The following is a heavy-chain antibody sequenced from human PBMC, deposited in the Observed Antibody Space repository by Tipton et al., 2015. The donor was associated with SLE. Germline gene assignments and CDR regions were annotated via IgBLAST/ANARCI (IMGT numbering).Heavy chain of an antibody. D-gene: IGHD2-15*01. Sequence: TLSLTCTVSGGSISSSSYYWGWIRQPPGKGLEWIGSIHYSGTTYCNSSLKSRVTISIDTSKNQFSLKLNSVTAADTAVYYCARGPRQGVVEEAFDIWGQGTMVTVSS. CDR2: IHYSGTT. CDR3: ARGPRQGVVEEAFDI. J-gene: IGHJ3*02. V-gene: IGHV4-39*07. CDR1: GGSISSSSYY.